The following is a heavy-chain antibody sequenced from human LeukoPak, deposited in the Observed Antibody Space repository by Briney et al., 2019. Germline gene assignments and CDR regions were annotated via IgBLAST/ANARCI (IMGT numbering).Heavy chain of an antibody. CDR3: ARGKDEPNYYYYYMDV. J-gene: IGHJ6*03. Sequence: SETLSLTCAVYGGSFSGYYWSCIRQPPGKGLEWIGEINHSGSTNYNPSLKSRVTISVDTSKNQFSLKLSSVTAADTAVYYCARGKDEPNYYYYYMDVWGKGTTVTVSS. D-gene: IGHD1-14*01. CDR1: GGSFSGYY. V-gene: IGHV4-34*01. CDR2: INHSGST.